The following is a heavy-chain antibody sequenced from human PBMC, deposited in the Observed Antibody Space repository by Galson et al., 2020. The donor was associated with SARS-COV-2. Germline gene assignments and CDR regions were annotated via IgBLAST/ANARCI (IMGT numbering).Heavy chain of an antibody. D-gene: IGHD3-3*01. CDR3: AREKDLATIFGVVIILDY. V-gene: IGHV3-21*01. J-gene: IGHJ4*02. CDR2: ISSSSYI. Sequence: GGSLRLSCEASGSTFSSYSMNWVRQAPGKGLEWVSSISSSSYIYYVDTVKGRFTISRDNDKNSLYLQMNSLRAEDTAVYYCAREKDLATIFGVVIILDYWGQGTLVTVSS. CDR1: GSTFSSYS.